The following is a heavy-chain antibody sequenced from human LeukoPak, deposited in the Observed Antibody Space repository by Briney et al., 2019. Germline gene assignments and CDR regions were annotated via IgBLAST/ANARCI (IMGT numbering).Heavy chain of an antibody. CDR3: ARSEYSSSIWFDP. V-gene: IGHV4-59*01. J-gene: IGHJ5*02. Sequence: PSETLSLTCTVSGGSISSYYWSWIRQPPGKGLEWIGYIYYSGSTNYNPSLKSRVTISADTSKNQFSLKLSSVTAADTAVYYCARSEYSSSIWFDPWGQGTLVTVSS. CDR2: IYYSGST. D-gene: IGHD6-6*01. CDR1: GGSISSYY.